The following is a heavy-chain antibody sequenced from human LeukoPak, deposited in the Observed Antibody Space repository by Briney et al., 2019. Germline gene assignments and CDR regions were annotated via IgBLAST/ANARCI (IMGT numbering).Heavy chain of an antibody. CDR1: GFTVSSNY. J-gene: IGHJ4*02. V-gene: IGHV3-53*01. CDR3: ARATYYYDSSGYYGFYFDN. D-gene: IGHD3-22*01. Sequence: GGSLRLSCAASGFTVSSNYMSWVRQAPGKGLEWVSVIYCGGSTYYADSVKGRFTISRDNSKNTLYLQMNSLRAEDTAVYYCARATYYYDSSGYYGFYFDNWGQGTLVTVSS. CDR2: IYCGGST.